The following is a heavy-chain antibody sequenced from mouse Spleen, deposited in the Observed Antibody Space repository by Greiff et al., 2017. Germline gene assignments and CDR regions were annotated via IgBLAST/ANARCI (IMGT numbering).Heavy chain of an antibody. D-gene: IGHD1-1*01. Sequence: VQLQQSVAELVRPGASVKLSCTASGFNIKNSYMHWVKQRPEQGLEWIGRIDPANGNTKYAPKFQGKATITADTSSNTAYLQLSRLTSEDTGICYCAISTVVSDWYFDVWGAGTTVTVSS. J-gene: IGHJ1*01. CDR1: GFNIKNSY. CDR3: AISTVVSDWYFDV. V-gene: IGHV14-3*01. CDR2: IDPANGNT.